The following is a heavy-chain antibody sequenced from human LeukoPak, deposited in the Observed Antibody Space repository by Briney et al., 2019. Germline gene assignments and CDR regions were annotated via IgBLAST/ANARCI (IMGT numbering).Heavy chain of an antibody. J-gene: IGHJ5*02. CDR2: ISPDGSTT. CDR3: ARGADGVSSNSRGWFDP. V-gene: IGHV3-74*01. CDR1: GFTFSRYW. Sequence: GGSLRLSCEASGFTFSRYWMHWVRQVPGKGLVWVSHISPDGSTTKHADSVEGRFTISRDNAKNALYLQMNSLRAEDTAVYSCARGADGVSSNSRGWFDPWGQGTLVTVSS. D-gene: IGHD2-15*01.